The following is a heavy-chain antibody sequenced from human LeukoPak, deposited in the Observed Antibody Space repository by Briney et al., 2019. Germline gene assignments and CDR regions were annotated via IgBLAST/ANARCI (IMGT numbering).Heavy chain of an antibody. CDR2: INPNSGGT. CDR3: ARDTGRVYFDY. Sequence: ASVKVSCKASGYTFTGYYMHWLRQAPGQGLEWMGRINPNSGGTNYAQKFQGRVTMTRDTSISTAYMELSRLRSDDTAVCYCARDTGRVYFDYWGQGTLVTVSS. CDR1: GYTFTGYY. J-gene: IGHJ4*02. V-gene: IGHV1-2*06. D-gene: IGHD3-10*01.